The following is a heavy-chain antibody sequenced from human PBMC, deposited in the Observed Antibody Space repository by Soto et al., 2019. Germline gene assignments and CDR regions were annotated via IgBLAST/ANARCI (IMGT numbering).Heavy chain of an antibody. D-gene: IGHD3-16*01. CDR3: AKTVTADYVDY. CDR1: SSSISSRGYC. J-gene: IGHJ4*02. Sequence: SETLSLTCTVASSSISSRGYCWAWIRQPPGKGLEWIASIYYSGSTYYNPSLKSRVTISVDTSKNQFSLKLSSVTAADTAAYYCAKTVTADYVDYWGQGTLVT. CDR2: IYYSGST. V-gene: IGHV4-39*01.